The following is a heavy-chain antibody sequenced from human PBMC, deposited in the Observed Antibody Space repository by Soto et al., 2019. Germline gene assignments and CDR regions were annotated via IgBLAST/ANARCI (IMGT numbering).Heavy chain of an antibody. J-gene: IGHJ3*02. D-gene: IGHD3-22*01. CDR1: GGSISSYY. V-gene: IGHV4-59*01. CDR2: IYYSGST. CDR3: ARDAIDYYDSSGYYYDAFDI. Sequence: SETLSLTCTVSGGSISSYYWSWIRQPPGKGLEWIGYIYYSGSTNYNPSLKSRVTISVDTSKNQFSLKLSSVTAADTAVYYCARDAIDYYDSSGYYYDAFDIWGQGTMVTVSS.